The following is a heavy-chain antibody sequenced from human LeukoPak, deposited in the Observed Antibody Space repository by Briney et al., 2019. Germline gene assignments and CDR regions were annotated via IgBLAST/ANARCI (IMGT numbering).Heavy chain of an antibody. J-gene: IGHJ4*02. CDR2: IDPTDSYT. CDR1: VSTFTGYC. V-gene: IGHV5-10-1*01. D-gene: IGHD3-22*01. Sequence: LRKSLKISCLGSVSTFTGYCISWVPQITGKRLEWIGWIDPTDSYTNFSPSFQGHVTFSADKSISTAYLHWSSLKASDTAMYYCARLSDYYGSSGYYYVYWGQGTLVTVSS. CDR3: ARLSDYYGSSGYYYVY.